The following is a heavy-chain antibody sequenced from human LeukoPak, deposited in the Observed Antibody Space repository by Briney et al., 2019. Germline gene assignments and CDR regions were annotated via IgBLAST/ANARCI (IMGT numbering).Heavy chain of an antibody. CDR3: TRVAAMDV. CDR1: GFTFDDYA. Sequence: GGSLRLSCAASGFTFDDYAMPWGRHAPGKGMEWVSGISWNSRSIGYADSVKGRFTISRDNAKNSLYLQMNSLKTEDTAVYYCTRVAAMDVWGQGTTVTVSS. V-gene: IGHV3-9*01. CDR2: ISWNSRSI. J-gene: IGHJ6*02.